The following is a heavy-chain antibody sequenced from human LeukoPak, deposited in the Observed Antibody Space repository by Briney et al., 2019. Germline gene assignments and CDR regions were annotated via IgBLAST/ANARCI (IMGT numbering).Heavy chain of an antibody. CDR2: IYSGGST. CDR3: ARQDYGGNSVRFDY. CDR1: GFTVSSNY. V-gene: IGHV3-66*04. D-gene: IGHD4-23*01. J-gene: IGHJ4*02. Sequence: GGSLRLSCAASGFTVSSNYMSWVRQAPGEGLEWVSVIYSGGSTYYADSVKGRFTISRDNAKNSLYLQMNSLRAEDTAVYYCARQDYGGNSVRFDYWGQGTLVTVSS.